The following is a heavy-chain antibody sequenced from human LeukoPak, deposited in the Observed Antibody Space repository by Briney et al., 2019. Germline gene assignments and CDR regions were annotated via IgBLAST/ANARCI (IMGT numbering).Heavy chain of an antibody. CDR1: GGTFNRYA. D-gene: IGHD5-24*01. V-gene: IGHV1-69*05. Sequence: GASVKVSCKASGGTFNRYAISWVRQAPGQGLEWMGRIMPLFGTANYAQEFQGRVTFTTDESASTAYMEVSSLRSEDTAVYYCASGSLGDGYGVGDYYQYMDVWGKGTTVTVSS. CDR2: IMPLFGTA. CDR3: ASGSLGDGYGVGDYYQYMDV. J-gene: IGHJ6*03.